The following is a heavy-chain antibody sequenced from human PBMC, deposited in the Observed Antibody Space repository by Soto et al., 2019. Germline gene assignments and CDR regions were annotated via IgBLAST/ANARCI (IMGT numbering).Heavy chain of an antibody. J-gene: IGHJ4*02. D-gene: IGHD6-13*01. V-gene: IGHV3-23*01. Sequence: EVQLLESGGGLVQPGGSLRLSCAASGFTFSNYAVTWVRQAPGKGLEWVSTISGSGGSRYYADSVKGGFTISRDNSKITLYLQMNSLRAEDTAVYYCAKDQGSSWYEIDYWGQGTLVTVSS. CDR3: AKDQGSSWYEIDY. CDR2: ISGSGGSR. CDR1: GFTFSNYA.